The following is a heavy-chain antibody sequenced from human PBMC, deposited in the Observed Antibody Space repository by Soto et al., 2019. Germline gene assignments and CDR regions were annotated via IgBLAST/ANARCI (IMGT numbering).Heavy chain of an antibody. J-gene: IGHJ4*02. CDR2: ISAYNGDT. CDR3: ARVLRGGSGYRY. CDR1: GYTFTSYD. Sequence: QVQLVQSGAEMKKPGASVKVSCKASGYTFTSYDISWVRQAPGQGLEWMGWISAYNGDTNYAQNLQGRVTMTRDTSTSTAYMELRSLKSDDTAVYYCARVLRGGSGYRYWGQGTLVTVSS. V-gene: IGHV1-18*01. D-gene: IGHD6-19*01.